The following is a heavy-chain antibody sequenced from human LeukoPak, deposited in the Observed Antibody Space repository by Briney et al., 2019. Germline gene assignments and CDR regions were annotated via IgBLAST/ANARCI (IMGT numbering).Heavy chain of an antibody. Sequence: ASVKVSCKVSGYTLTELSMHWVRQAPGKGLEWMGGFDPEDGETIYAQKFQGRVTMTEDTSTDTAYMGLSSMRSEDTAVYYCATEGTHNWNYTRTFDYWGQGTLVTVSS. CDR3: ATEGTHNWNYTRTFDY. V-gene: IGHV1-24*01. D-gene: IGHD1-7*01. CDR1: GYTLTELS. CDR2: FDPEDGET. J-gene: IGHJ4*02.